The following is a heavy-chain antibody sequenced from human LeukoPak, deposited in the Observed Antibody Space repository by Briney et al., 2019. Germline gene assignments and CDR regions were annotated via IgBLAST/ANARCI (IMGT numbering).Heavy chain of an antibody. CDR3: ARVLVASSGYPSHFDY. D-gene: IGHD3-22*01. J-gene: IGHJ4*02. CDR1: GYSISSGYC. CDR2: IYYSGNT. Sequence: PSETLSLTCAVSGYSISSGYCWGWIRQPPGKGLEWIGSIYYSGNTYYNPSLKSRVTISVDTSRKQFSLKLSSVTAADTAVYYCARVLVASSGYPSHFDYWGQGTLVTVSS. V-gene: IGHV4-38-2*01.